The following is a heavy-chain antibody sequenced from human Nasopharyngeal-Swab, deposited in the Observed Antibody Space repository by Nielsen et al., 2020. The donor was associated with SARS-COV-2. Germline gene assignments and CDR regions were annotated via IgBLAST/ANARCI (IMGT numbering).Heavy chain of an antibody. CDR2: ISGSGGST. V-gene: IGHV3-23*01. Sequence: GGSLRLSCAASGFTFSSYAMSWVRPAPGKGLEWVSAISGSGGSTYYADSVKGRFTISRDNSKNTLYLQMNSLRAEDTAVYYCAKDRVGARWLQLLGAFDIWGQGTMVTVSS. D-gene: IGHD5-24*01. J-gene: IGHJ3*02. CDR1: GFTFSSYA. CDR3: AKDRVGARWLQLLGAFDI.